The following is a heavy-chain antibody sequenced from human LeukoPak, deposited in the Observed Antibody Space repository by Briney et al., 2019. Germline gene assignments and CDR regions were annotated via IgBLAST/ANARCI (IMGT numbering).Heavy chain of an antibody. CDR1: GFTFSSYE. D-gene: IGHD3-22*01. CDR2: ISSSGSTI. Sequence: GGSLRLSCAASGFTFSSYEMNWVRQAPGKGLEWVSYISSSGSTIYYADSVKGRFTISRDNAKNSLYLQMNSLRAEDTAVYYCARVNYYDSSGYRVYFDYWGQGTLVTVSS. V-gene: IGHV3-48*03. CDR3: ARVNYYDSSGYRVYFDY. J-gene: IGHJ4*02.